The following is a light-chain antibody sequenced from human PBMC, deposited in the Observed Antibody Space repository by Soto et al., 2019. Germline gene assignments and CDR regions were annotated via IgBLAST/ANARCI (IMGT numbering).Light chain of an antibody. Sequence: DIQMTQSPSSLSASVGXXXTIXXXASQSISXXLNWYQQKPGKAPKLLIYAASSLQSGVPSRFSGSGSGTDFTLTISSLQPEXXXTXXXXXXXSTPPFTFGQGTRLEIK. CDR2: AAS. J-gene: IGKJ5*01. V-gene: IGKV1-39*01. CDR1: QSISXX. CDR3: XXXXSTPPFT.